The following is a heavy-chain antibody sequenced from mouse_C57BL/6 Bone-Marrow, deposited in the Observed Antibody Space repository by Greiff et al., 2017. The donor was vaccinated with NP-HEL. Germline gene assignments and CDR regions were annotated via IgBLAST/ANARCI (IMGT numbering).Heavy chain of an antibody. CDR3: ARDSPSSYAMDY. CDR1: GFTFSDYY. Sequence: EVKLMESEGGLVQPGSSMKLSCTASGFTFSDYYMAWVRQVPEKGLEWVANINYDGSSTYYLDSLKSRFIISRDNAKNILYLQMSSLKSEDTATYYCARDSPSSYAMDYWGQGTSVTVSS. V-gene: IGHV5-16*01. J-gene: IGHJ4*01. CDR2: INYDGSST. D-gene: IGHD1-1*01.